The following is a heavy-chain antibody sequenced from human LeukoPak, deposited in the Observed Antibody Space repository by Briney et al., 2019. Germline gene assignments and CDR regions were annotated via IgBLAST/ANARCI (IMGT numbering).Heavy chain of an antibody. CDR3: ATSRSRSTSPLGGY. Sequence: SETLSLTCTVSGGSISDYYLSWLRQPPGKRLECIGYIYYSGSTNYNPSLKSRVTISIDTSKNQFSLKLSSVTAADTAVYYCATSRSRSTSPLGGYWGQGTLVTVSS. CDR2: IYYSGST. V-gene: IGHV4-59*01. CDR1: GGSISDYY. J-gene: IGHJ4*02. D-gene: IGHD2-2*01.